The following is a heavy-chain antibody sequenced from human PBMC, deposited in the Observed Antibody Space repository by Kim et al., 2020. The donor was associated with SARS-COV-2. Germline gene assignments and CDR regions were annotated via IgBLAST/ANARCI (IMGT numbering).Heavy chain of an antibody. CDR2: ISCSGRTI. Sequence: GSLRLSCSASGFTFNTFAMTWVRQAPGKGLQWVSLISCSGRTIYYAESVKGRFTISRDNSNNAMSLQMSNLGPDDTAVYYCAKGKSSGIQRMYSFDFWGQGTLVTVSS. J-gene: IGHJ4*02. CDR1: GFTFNTFA. D-gene: IGHD3-10*01. V-gene: IGHV3-23*01. CDR3: AKGKSSGIQRMYSFDF.